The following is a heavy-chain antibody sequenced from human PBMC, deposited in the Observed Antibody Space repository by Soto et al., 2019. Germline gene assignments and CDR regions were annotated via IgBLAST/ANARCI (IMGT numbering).Heavy chain of an antibody. CDR3: ARDQGITTFGVYSMYYYGMDV. Sequence: GASVKVFCKASGYTFTNSGISRVRQAPGQGLEWLGWINTDNGNTNYAQQLQGRVTLTTDTSTSTAYMDLRSLRSDDTAVYYCARDQGITTFGVYSMYYYGMDVWG. CDR2: INTDNGNT. V-gene: IGHV1-18*01. J-gene: IGHJ6*02. D-gene: IGHD3-3*01. CDR1: GYTFTNSG.